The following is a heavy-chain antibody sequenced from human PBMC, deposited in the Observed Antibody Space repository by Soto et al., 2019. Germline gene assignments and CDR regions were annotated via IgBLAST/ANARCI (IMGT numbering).Heavy chain of an antibody. V-gene: IGHV3-23*01. CDR3: AKDWSHYGSGSYYVDV. J-gene: IGHJ6*02. CDR2: ISGSGGST. D-gene: IGHD3-10*01. CDR1: GFTFSSYA. Sequence: GGSLRLSCAASGFTFSSYAMSWVRQAPGKGREWVSAISGSGGSTYYADSVKGRFTISRDNSKNTLYLQMNSLRAEDTAVYYCAKDWSHYGSGSYYVDVWGQGTTVTVSS.